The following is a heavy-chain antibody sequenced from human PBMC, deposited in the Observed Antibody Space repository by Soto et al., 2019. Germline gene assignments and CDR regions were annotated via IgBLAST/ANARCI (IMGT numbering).Heavy chain of an antibody. CDR1: GYGFSVDR. Sequence: ALLNLYCKTAGYGFSVDRISWRRKKTGQGLEWMGWISAYNGNTNYAQKLQGRVTMTTDTSTSTAYMELRSLRSDDTAVYYCARDLAVFWSGYYTATDAFDIWGQRTMVTVSS. V-gene: IGHV1-18*01. CDR3: ARDLAVFWSGYYTATDAFDI. J-gene: IGHJ3*02. D-gene: IGHD3-3*01. CDR2: ISAYNGNT.